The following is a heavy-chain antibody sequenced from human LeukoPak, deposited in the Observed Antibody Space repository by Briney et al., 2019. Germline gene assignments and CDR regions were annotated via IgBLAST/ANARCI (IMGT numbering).Heavy chain of an antibody. J-gene: IGHJ3*02. CDR3: ASRSGRDAFDI. D-gene: IGHD3-10*01. CDR1: GGSISSSSYY. Sequence: PSETLSLTCTVSGGSISSSSYYWGWIRPPPGKGLEWIGSIYYSGSTYYNPSLKSRVTITVDTSKNQFSLKLSSVTAADTAVYYCASRSGRDAFDIWGQGTMVTVSS. CDR2: IYYSGST. V-gene: IGHV4-39*01.